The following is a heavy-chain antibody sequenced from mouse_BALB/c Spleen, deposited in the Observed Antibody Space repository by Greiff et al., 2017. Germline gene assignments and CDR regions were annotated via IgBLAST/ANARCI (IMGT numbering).Heavy chain of an antibody. V-gene: IGHV1S127*01. CDR3: TRETAYYAMDY. Sequence: QVQLQQPGAELVKPGASVKMSCKASGYTFTSYWMHWVKQRPGQGLEWIGTIDPSDSYTSYNQKFKGKATLTVDTSSSTAYMQLSSLTSEDSAVYYCTRETAYYAMDYWGQGTSVTVSS. CDR2: IDPSDSYT. CDR1: GYTFTSYW. D-gene: IGHD1-2*01. J-gene: IGHJ4*01.